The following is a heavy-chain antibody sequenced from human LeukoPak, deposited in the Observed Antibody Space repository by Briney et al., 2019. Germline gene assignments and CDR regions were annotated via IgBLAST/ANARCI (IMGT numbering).Heavy chain of an antibody. CDR1: GGTFSSYA. CDR2: IIPIFGTA. Sequence: SVKVFCKASGGTFSSYAISWVRQAPGQGLEWMGGIIPIFGTANYAQKFQGRVTITTDESTSTAYMELSSLRSEDTAVYYCARPGENCSSTSCYSLDYWGQGTLVTVSS. D-gene: IGHD2-2*01. CDR3: ARPGENCSSTSCYSLDY. V-gene: IGHV1-69*05. J-gene: IGHJ4*02.